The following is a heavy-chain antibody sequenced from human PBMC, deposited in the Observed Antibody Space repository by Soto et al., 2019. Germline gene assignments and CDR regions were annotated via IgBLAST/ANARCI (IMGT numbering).Heavy chain of an antibody. J-gene: IGHJ4*02. V-gene: IGHV1-2*04. CDR3: ARATESARHPTIVVVPAAAYFDY. CDR2: INPNSGGT. Sequence: ASVKVSCKASGYTFTGYYMHWVRQAPGQGLEWMGWINPNSGGTNYAQKFQGWVTMTRDTSISTAYMELSRLRSDDTAVYYCARATESARHPTIVVVPAAAYFDYWGQGTLVTVSS. D-gene: IGHD2-2*01. CDR1: GYTFTGYY.